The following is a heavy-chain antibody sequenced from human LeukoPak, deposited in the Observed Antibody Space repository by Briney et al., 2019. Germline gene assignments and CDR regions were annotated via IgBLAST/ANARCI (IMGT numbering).Heavy chain of an antibody. D-gene: IGHD3-16*02. J-gene: IGHJ3*02. CDR1: GGTFRNNA. CDR2: IIPIYYTT. CDR3: ARDLKTFGGVIVKGAFDI. Sequence: ASVKVSCKASGGTFRNNAINWVRQAPGQGLEWMGGIIPIYYTTNYAQKFQGRVTITADESTTTAYLELNSLRAEDTALYYCARDLKTFGGVIVKGAFDIWGQGTMVTVSS. V-gene: IGHV1-69*13.